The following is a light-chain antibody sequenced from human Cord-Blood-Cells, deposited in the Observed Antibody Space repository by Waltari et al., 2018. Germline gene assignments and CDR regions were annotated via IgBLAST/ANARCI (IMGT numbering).Light chain of an antibody. CDR2: GAS. J-gene: IGKJ2*01. Sequence: EIVLTQSPGPLSLSPGKRATLSCRASQSVRSSYLAWYQQKPGQAPRLLIYGASSRATGIPDRFSGSGSGTDFTLTISRLEPEDFAVYYCQQYGSSPHTFGQGTKLEIK. CDR1: QSVRSSY. CDR3: QQYGSSPHT. V-gene: IGKV3-20*01.